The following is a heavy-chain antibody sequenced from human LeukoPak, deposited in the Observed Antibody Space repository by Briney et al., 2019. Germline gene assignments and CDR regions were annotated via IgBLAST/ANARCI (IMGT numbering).Heavy chain of an antibody. CDR3: ASAPLTFGGVMGGPQALEYFQH. V-gene: IGHV1-18*01. D-gene: IGHD3-16*01. CDR2: ISAYNGRT. CDR1: GYTVTSYG. J-gene: IGHJ1*01. Sequence: ASVKVSCKASGYTVTSYGISWVRQAPGQGLEWMGWISAYNGRTNYAQMLQGRVTMTTDTSTSTAYTELRRLRSDDTDVYYCASAPLTFGGVMGGPQALEYFQHWGQGTLVTVSS.